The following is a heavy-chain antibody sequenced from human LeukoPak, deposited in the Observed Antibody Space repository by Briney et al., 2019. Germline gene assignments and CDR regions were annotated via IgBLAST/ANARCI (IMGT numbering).Heavy chain of an antibody. D-gene: IGHD1-26*01. J-gene: IGHJ4*02. Sequence: SVKVSCKASGGTFSSYAISWVRQAPGQGLEWMGRIIPIFGTANYARKFQGRVTITTDESTSTAYMELSSLRSEDTAVYYCARDPPEYSGSYYGYWGQGTLVTVSS. CDR3: ARDPPEYSGSYYGY. V-gene: IGHV1-69*05. CDR2: IIPIFGTA. CDR1: GGTFSSYA.